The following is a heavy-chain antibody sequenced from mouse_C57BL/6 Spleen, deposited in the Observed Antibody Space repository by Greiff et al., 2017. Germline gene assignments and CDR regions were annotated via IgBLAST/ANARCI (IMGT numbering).Heavy chain of an antibody. CDR1: GYTFTDYN. D-gene: IGHD1-1*01. V-gene: IGHV1-18*01. CDR2: INPNNGGT. J-gene: IGHJ2*01. Sequence: VQLQQSGPELVKPGASVKIPCKASGYTFTDYNMDWVKQSHGKSLEWIGDINPNNGGTIYNQKFKGKATLTVDKSSSTAYMELRSLTSEDTAVYYCARRVLRSYFDYWGQGTTLTVSS. CDR3: ARRVLRSYFDY.